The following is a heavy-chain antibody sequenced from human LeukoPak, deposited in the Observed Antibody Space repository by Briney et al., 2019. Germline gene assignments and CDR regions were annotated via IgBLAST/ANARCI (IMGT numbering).Heavy chain of an antibody. V-gene: IGHV4-31*03. Sequence: PSETLSLTCTVSGGSISSGGYYWSWIRQHPGKGLEWIGYIYYSGSTYYNPSLKSRVTISVDTSKNQFSLKLSSVTAADTAVYYCARVQRYSYGPIDYWGQGTLVTVSS. D-gene: IGHD5-18*01. CDR3: ARVQRYSYGPIDY. J-gene: IGHJ4*02. CDR1: GGSISSGGYY. CDR2: IYYSGST.